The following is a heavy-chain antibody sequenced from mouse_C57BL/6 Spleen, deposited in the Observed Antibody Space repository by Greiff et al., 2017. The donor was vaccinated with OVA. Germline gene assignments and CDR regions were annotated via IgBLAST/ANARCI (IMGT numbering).Heavy chain of an antibody. CDR2: INPGSGGT. CDR3: ARGDDGYPAWFAY. Sequence: QVQLQQSGAELVRPGTSVKVSCKASGYAFTNYLIEWVKQRPGQGLEWIGVINPGSGGTNYNEKFKGKATLTADKSSSTAYIRLSSLTSEDSAVYFCARGDDGYPAWFAYWGQGTLVTVSA. D-gene: IGHD2-3*01. CDR1: GYAFTNYL. V-gene: IGHV1-54*01. J-gene: IGHJ3*01.